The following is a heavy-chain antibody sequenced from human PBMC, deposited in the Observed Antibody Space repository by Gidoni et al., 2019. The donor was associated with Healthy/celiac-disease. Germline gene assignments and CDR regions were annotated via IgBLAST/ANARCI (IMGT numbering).Heavy chain of an antibody. Sequence: QVQLQQWGAGLLKPSETLSLTCAVYGGSFSGYYWSWIRQPPGKGLEWIGEINHSGSTNYNPSLKSRVTISVDTSKNQFSLKLSSVTAADTAVYYCARGLSGPGLLWFGELTGNWFDPWGQGTLVTVSS. CDR2: INHSGST. CDR1: GGSFSGYY. J-gene: IGHJ5*02. V-gene: IGHV4-34*01. CDR3: ARGLSGPGLLWFGELTGNWFDP. D-gene: IGHD3-10*01.